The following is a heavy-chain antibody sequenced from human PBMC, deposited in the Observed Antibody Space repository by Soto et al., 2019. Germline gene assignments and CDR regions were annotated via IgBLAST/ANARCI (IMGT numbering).Heavy chain of an antibody. D-gene: IGHD2-15*01. CDR3: ARGEVVALGY. Sequence: PSEALSLTCAVSGGSRSSNSYYWSWIRQPPGKGLEWIGYIYHSGSTYYNPSLKSRVTILVDRSKNQFSLKLSSVTAADTAVYYCARGEVVALGYWGQGTLVTVS. J-gene: IGHJ4*02. CDR2: IYHSGST. V-gene: IGHV4-30-2*01. CDR1: GGSRSSNSYY.